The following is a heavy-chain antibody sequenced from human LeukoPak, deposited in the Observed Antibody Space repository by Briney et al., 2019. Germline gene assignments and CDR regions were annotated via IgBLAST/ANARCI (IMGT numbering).Heavy chain of an antibody. Sequence: PGGSLRLSCAASGFTFSDYYMSWIRQAPGKGLEWVSYISSSSSYTKYAVSVKGRFTIYRDNAKNSLYLQMNSLSAEDTAVYYCARDRVRVTTVFTWEVYYYGMDVWGQGTTVTVSS. V-gene: IGHV3-11*05. CDR1: GFTFSDYY. J-gene: IGHJ6*02. CDR3: ARDRVRVTTVFTWEVYYYGMDV. CDR2: ISSSSSYT. D-gene: IGHD4-17*01.